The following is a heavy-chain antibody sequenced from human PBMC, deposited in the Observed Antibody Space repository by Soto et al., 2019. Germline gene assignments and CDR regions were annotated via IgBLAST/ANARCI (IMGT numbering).Heavy chain of an antibody. CDR1: GFTFTNYY. J-gene: IGHJ3*01. CDR2: INPSGGGT. CDR3: ARTGGATAFDL. Sequence: ASVKVSRKASGFTFTNYYFHWVRQAPSQGLEWMGVINPSGGGTTHAQKFQGRVTMTRDTSTNTVYMELRSLRSEDTAVYYCARTGGATAFDLWGQGTMVTVSS. D-gene: IGHD1-26*01. V-gene: IGHV1-46*01.